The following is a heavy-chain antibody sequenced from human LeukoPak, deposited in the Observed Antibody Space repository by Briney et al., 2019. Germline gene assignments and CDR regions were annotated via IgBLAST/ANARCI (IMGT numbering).Heavy chain of an antibody. CDR1: GYTFTGYY. CDR3: ARDDITMIVVAMDV. Sequence: ASVKVSCKASGYTFTGYYMHWVRQAPGQGLEWMGWINPNSGGTNYAQKFQGRVTMTKDTSISTAYMELSRLRSDDTAVYYCARDDITMIVVAMDVWGQGTTVTVSS. J-gene: IGHJ6*02. V-gene: IGHV1-2*02. D-gene: IGHD3-22*01. CDR2: INPNSGGT.